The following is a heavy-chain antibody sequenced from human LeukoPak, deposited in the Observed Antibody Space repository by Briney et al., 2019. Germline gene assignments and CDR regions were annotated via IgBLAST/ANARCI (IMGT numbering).Heavy chain of an antibody. J-gene: IGHJ4*02. Sequence: PGGSLRLSCAASGFTFSSYAMHWVRQAPGKGLEYVSAISSNGGSTYYANSVKGRFTISRDNSKNTLYLQMGSLRAEDMAVYYCARYYYDSSGYYYDYGGQGTLVTVSS. CDR3: ARYYYDSSGYYYDY. D-gene: IGHD3-22*01. CDR2: ISSNGGST. CDR1: GFTFSSYA. V-gene: IGHV3-64*01.